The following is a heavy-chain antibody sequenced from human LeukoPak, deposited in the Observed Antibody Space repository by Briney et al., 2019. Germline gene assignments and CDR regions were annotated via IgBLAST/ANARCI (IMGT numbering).Heavy chain of an antibody. V-gene: IGHV3-30-3*01. CDR3: ARARYSSGWYGDY. Sequence: GGSLRLSCAASGFTFSSYAMHWVRQAPGKGLEWVAVISYDGSNKYYADSVKGRFTISRDNSKNTLYLQMNSLRAEDTAVYYCARARYSSGWYGDYWGQGTLVTVSS. J-gene: IGHJ4*02. CDR1: GFTFSSYA. D-gene: IGHD6-19*01. CDR2: ISYDGSNK.